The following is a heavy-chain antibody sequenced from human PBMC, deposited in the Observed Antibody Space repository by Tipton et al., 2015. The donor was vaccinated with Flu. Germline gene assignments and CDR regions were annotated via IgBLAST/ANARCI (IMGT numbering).Heavy chain of an antibody. CDR3: ARGRGYCSTTTCLLPFDF. J-gene: IGHJ4*02. Sequence: TLSLTCTVSGGSINRSHYYWGWIRHPPGKGLEWIGSIYHSGSTYYNPSLKSRVTISVDTSKNQFSLKLSSVTAADTAVYYCARGRGYCSTTTCLLPFDFWGQRSLVTVS. CDR1: GGSINRSHYY. CDR2: IYHSGST. D-gene: IGHD2-2*01. V-gene: IGHV4-39*07.